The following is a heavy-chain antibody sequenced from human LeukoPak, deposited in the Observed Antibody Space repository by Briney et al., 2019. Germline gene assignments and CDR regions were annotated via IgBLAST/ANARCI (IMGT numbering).Heavy chain of an antibody. V-gene: IGHV3-30*04. D-gene: IGHD5-18*01. J-gene: IGHJ4*02. CDR2: ISYDGSNQ. CDR3: ARDSGYSYGSDY. Sequence: GGPLRFPCEAPELPFSSFPMTGVPKAPAKGLGWGAIISYDGSNQYYADSVKGRFTISRDNSKNTLYLQMNSLRAEDTAVYYCARDSGYSYGSDYWGQGTLVTVSS. CDR1: ELPFSSFP.